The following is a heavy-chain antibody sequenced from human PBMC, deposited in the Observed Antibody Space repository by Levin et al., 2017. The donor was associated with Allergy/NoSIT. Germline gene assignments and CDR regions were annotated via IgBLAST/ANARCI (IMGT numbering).Heavy chain of an antibody. D-gene: IGHD5-12*01. CDR2: IYVTGST. J-gene: IGHJ6*03. Sequence: LSQTLSLTCSVSGDSISRGFYYWSWIRQPAGEGLEWIGRIYVTGSTTYSPSLKSRVTISLDRSKDQVSLKINSVTAADTAVYYCARDLEGFSGYKPYCYTDVWGKGTTVTVSS. V-gene: IGHV4-61*02. CDR1: GDSISRGFYY. CDR3: ARDLEGFSGYKPYCYTDV.